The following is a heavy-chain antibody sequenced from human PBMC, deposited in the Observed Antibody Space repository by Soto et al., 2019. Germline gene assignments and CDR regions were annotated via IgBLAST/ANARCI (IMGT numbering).Heavy chain of an antibody. J-gene: IGHJ5*01. V-gene: IGHV3-23*01. D-gene: IGHD3-22*01. CDR1: GFSFSDYA. CDR2: ISRTGDSA. CDR3: AKGLDGSGYYHNWFDS. Sequence: GGSLRLSCAASGFSFSDYAMSWVRQAPGKGLEWVSSISRTGDSAYYADSVKGRFAISRDRSKNRLSLQMNSLRVEDTAVYYCAKGLDGSGYYHNWFDSWGQGTLVTVSS.